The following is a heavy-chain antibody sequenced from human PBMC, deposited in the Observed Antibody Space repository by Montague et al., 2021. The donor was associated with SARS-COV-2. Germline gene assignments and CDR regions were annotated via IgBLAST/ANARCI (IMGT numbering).Heavy chain of an antibody. V-gene: IGHV3-7*01. CDR1: GFPFSSYW. CDR2: IKQDGSEK. Sequence: RRLSSAASGFPFSSYWMSWFRQAPGKGLEWVANIKQDGSEKYYVDSVKGRFTISRDNAKNSLYLQMNSLRAEDTAVYYCARESGGNRDWFDPWGQGTLVTVSS. D-gene: IGHD4-23*01. J-gene: IGHJ5*02. CDR3: ARESGGNRDWFDP.